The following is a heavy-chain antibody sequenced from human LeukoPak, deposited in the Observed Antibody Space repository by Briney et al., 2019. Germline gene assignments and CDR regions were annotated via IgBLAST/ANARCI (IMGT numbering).Heavy chain of an antibody. CDR2: ISNTGSVI. J-gene: IGHJ5*02. CDR3: ARVATGSYDWFDP. D-gene: IGHD3-10*01. V-gene: IGHV3-11*04. CDR1: GFTFSDYY. Sequence: GGSLRLSCAASGFTFSDYYMSWIRQAPGKGLEWVSYISNTGSVIYYADSVKGRFTISRDNSKNTLYLQMNSLRAEDTAVYFCARVATGSYDWFDPWGQGTLVTVSS.